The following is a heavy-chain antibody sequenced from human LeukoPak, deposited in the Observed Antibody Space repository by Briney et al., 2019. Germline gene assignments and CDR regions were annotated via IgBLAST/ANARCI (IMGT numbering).Heavy chain of an antibody. D-gene: IGHD6-19*01. CDR1: GGSISSSSYY. CDR2: IYYSGST. Sequence: PSETLSLTCTVSGGSISSSSYYWGWIRQPPGKGLEWIGSIYYSGSTYYNPSLKSRVTISVDTSKNQFSLKLSSVTAADTAVNYCARGISHSSGWYKMGYYFDYWGQGTLVTVSS. J-gene: IGHJ4*02. V-gene: IGHV4-39*01. CDR3: ARGISHSSGWYKMGYYFDY.